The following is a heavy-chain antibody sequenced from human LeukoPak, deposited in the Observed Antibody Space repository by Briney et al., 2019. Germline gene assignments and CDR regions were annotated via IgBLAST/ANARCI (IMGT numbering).Heavy chain of an antibody. Sequence: ASVEVTCKASGYTFTGYYMHWVRQAPGQGLEWMGWINPNSGGTNYAQKFQGRVTMTRDTSISTAYMELSRLRSDDTAVYYCAYPYSSGWRVYWGQGTLVTVSS. D-gene: IGHD6-19*01. CDR2: INPNSGGT. V-gene: IGHV1-2*02. CDR3: AYPYSSGWRVY. J-gene: IGHJ4*02. CDR1: GYTFTGYY.